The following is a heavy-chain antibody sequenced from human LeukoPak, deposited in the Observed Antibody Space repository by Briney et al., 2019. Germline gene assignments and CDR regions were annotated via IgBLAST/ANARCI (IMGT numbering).Heavy chain of an antibody. CDR2: IDHRGDT. CDR1: GGSFGRYY. J-gene: IGHJ4*03. V-gene: IGHV4-34*01. CDR3: ARGATISETGYFDF. Sequence: SETLSLTCAVYGGSFGRYYWSWIRQSPGKGLEWIAEIDHRGDTNYNPSVKSRVTISVDTSKNQFSLKVRSLSAADTALYYCARGATISETGYFDFWGQGTLVTVSS. D-gene: IGHD5-24*01.